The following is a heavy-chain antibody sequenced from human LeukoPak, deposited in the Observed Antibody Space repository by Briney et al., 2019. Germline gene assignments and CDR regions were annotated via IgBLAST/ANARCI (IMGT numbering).Heavy chain of an antibody. V-gene: IGHV4-4*02. CDR2: IYHSGST. Sequence: SETLSLTCAVSGGSISSSNWWSWVRPPPGKGLGWIGEIYHSGSTNYNPSLKSRVTISVDTSKNEFSLNLSSVTAADTAVYYCAREAEGSGTYYNVRRYYYYGMDVWGQGTTVTVSS. CDR3: AREAEGSGTYYNVRRYYYYGMDV. J-gene: IGHJ6*02. CDR1: GGSISSSNW. D-gene: IGHD3-10*01.